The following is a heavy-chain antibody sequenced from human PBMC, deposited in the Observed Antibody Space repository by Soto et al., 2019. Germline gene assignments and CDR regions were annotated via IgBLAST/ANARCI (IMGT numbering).Heavy chain of an antibody. J-gene: IGHJ6*02. V-gene: IGHV3-15*01. CDR2: IKSKTDGGTT. D-gene: IGHD6-19*01. CDR3: TTGVIAVAYYYYYGMDV. CDR1: GFTFSNAW. Sequence: GVLRLSCAASGFTFSNAWMSWVRQAPGKGLEWVGRIKSKTDGGTTDYAAPVKGRFTISRDDSKNTLYLQMNSLKTEDTAVYYCTTGVIAVAYYYYYGMDVWGQGTTVTVS.